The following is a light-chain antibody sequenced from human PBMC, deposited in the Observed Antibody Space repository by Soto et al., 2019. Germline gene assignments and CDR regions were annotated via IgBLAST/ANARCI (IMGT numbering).Light chain of an antibody. J-gene: IGLJ1*01. CDR2: EVT. Sequence: QTVLTQPAYVSGTPGHSITISCTGTSSDVGAYIYVSWYQHHPGKSPKVMIYEVTNRPSGVSYRFSGSKSGNTASLTISGLQAEDEADYYCCSYTSSRTYVFGTGTKVTVL. CDR3: CSYTSSRTYV. CDR1: SSDVGAYIY. V-gene: IGLV2-14*01.